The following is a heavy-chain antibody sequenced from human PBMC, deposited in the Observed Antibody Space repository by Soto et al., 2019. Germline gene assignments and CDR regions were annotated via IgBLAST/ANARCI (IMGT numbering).Heavy chain of an antibody. CDR3: GRHSPPMYDILPGTHLGPFFRLDG. V-gene: IGHV4-59*08. Sequence: PSETLSLTCTVSGGSMISYYWSWIRQPPGRGLEWIGFIYYAGSTKYNPSLNSRVTISVDTSKNQFSLKLSSVTAADTAVYYCGRHSPPMYDILPGTHLGPFFRLDGWGQGTPVTVSS. J-gene: IGHJ6*02. D-gene: IGHD3-9*01. CDR2: IYYAGST. CDR1: GGSMISYY.